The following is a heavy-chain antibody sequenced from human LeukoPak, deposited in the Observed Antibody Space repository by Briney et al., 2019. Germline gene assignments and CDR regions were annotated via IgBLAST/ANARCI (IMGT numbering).Heavy chain of an antibody. CDR2: ISGSGGST. CDR3: AKDARDSSSWDWFDP. D-gene: IGHD6-13*01. Sequence: ETLSLTCAVYGGSFSGYYWSWIRQPPGKGLEWVSAISGSGGSTYYADSVKGRFTISRDNSKNTLYLQMNSLRAEDTAVYYCAKDARDSSSWDWFDPWGQGTLVTVSS. J-gene: IGHJ5*02. V-gene: IGHV3-23*01. CDR1: GGSFSGYY.